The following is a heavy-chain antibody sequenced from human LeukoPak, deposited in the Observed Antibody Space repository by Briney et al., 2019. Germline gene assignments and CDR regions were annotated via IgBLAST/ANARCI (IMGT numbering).Heavy chain of an antibody. D-gene: IGHD3-22*01. CDR3: ARAAQDYYDSSGYADAFDI. CDR1: GFTFTGYY. Sequence: SVKVSCKASGFTFTGYYMHWVRQAPGQGLEWMGGIIPIFGTANYAQKFQGRVTITADESTSTAYMELSSLRSEDTAVYYCARAAQDYYDSSGYADAFDIWGQGTMVTVSS. J-gene: IGHJ3*02. V-gene: IGHV1-69*13. CDR2: IIPIFGTA.